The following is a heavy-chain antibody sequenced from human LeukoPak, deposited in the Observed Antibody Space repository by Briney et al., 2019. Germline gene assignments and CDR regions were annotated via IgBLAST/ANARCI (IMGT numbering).Heavy chain of an antibody. D-gene: IGHD3-16*02. CDR1: GGSFSGYY. CDR3: ARAPHDYVWGSYRPTSFDY. V-gene: IGHV4-34*01. J-gene: IGHJ4*02. CDR2: INHSGST. Sequence: SETLSLTCAVYGGSFSGYYWSWIRQPPGKGLEWIGEINHSGSTNYNPSLKSRVTISVDTSKNQFFLKLSSVTAADTAVYYCARAPHDYVWGSYRPTSFDYWGQGTLVTVSS.